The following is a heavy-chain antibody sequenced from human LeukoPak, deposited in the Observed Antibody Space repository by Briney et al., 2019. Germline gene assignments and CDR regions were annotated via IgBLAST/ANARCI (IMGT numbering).Heavy chain of an antibody. J-gene: IGHJ4*02. CDR3: ARGLYSYGLEPHFDH. CDR2: IYHSGST. V-gene: IGHV4-30-2*01. D-gene: IGHD5-18*01. Sequence: PSETLSLTCAVSGGSISSGGYSWSWIRQPPGKGLEWIGYIYHSGSTYYNPSLKSRVTISVDRSKNQFSLKLSSVTAADTAVYYCARGLYSYGLEPHFDHWGQGTLVTVSS. CDR1: GGSISSGGYS.